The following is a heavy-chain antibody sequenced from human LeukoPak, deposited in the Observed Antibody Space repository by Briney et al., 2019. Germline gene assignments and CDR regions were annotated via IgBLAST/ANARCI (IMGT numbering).Heavy chain of an antibody. Sequence: PGGSLRLSCAASGFTFSSYAMSWVRQAPGKGLEWVSAISGSGGSTYYADSVKGRFTISRDNSKNTLYLQMNSLRAEDTAVYYCAKSLIPPFGVVMPDAFDIWGQGTMVTVSS. CDR2: ISGSGGST. V-gene: IGHV3-23*01. CDR3: AKSLIPPFGVVMPDAFDI. J-gene: IGHJ3*02. CDR1: GFTFSSYA. D-gene: IGHD3-3*01.